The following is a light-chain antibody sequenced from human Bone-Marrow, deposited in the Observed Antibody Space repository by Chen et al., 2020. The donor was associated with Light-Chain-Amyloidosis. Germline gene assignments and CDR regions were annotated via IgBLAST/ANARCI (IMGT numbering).Light chain of an antibody. Sequence: SYELTQPPSVSVSPGQTARITCSGDDLPTKYAYWYQQKPGQAPVLVIQRDNERPSGISERLAGSSSGTPATLTISGVQAEDEADYHCQSADSSGTYEVIFGGGTKLTVL. J-gene: IGLJ2*01. V-gene: IGLV3-25*03. CDR3: QSADSSGTYEVI. CDR2: RDN. CDR1: DLPTKY.